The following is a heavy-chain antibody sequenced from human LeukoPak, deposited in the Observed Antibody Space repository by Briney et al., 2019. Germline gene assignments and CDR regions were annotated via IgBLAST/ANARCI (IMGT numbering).Heavy chain of an antibody. D-gene: IGHD2-21*01. CDR1: GFTFSSYA. Sequence: GGSLRLSCAASGFTFSSYAMSWVRQAPGKGLEWVANIKQDGSEKYYVDSVKGRFTISRDNAKNSLYLQMNSLRAEDTAVYYCARDPGVIGAFDIWGQGTMVTVSS. J-gene: IGHJ3*02. CDR3: ARDPGVIGAFDI. V-gene: IGHV3-7*01. CDR2: IKQDGSEK.